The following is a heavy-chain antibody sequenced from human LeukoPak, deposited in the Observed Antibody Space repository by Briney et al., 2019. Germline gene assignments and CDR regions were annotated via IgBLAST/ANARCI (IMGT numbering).Heavy chain of an antibody. CDR3: ARVVIARAPFFDY. V-gene: IGHV1-2*02. CDR1: GYTFTGYY. J-gene: IGHJ4*02. D-gene: IGHD2-15*01. Sequence: ASVKVSCKASGYTFTGYYMHWVRQAPGQGLEWMGWINPNSGGTNYAQKFQGRVTMTRDTSISTAYMELSRLRSDDTAVYYCARVVIARAPFFDYWGQGTLVTVSS. CDR2: INPNSGGT.